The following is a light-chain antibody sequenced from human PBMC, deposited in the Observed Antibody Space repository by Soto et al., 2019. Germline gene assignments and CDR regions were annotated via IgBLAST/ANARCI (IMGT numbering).Light chain of an antibody. J-gene: IGKJ5*01. V-gene: IGKV3-11*01. Sequence: IVLTQSPGTLSLSPGERATLSCRASQSVSSDLAWYHQKPGQAPRLLIYDASNRATGIPARFSGSGSGTGFTLTISSLEPEDFAVYYCQQRSNWPPITFGQGRRLEI. CDR2: DAS. CDR3: QQRSNWPPIT. CDR1: QSVSSD.